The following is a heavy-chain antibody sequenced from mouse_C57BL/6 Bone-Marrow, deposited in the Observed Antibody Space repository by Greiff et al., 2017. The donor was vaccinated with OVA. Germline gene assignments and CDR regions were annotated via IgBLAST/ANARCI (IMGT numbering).Heavy chain of an antibody. CDR1: GFNIKDDY. CDR2: IDPENGDT. CDR3: TCLTGSFTY. D-gene: IGHD4-1*01. J-gene: IGHJ3*01. Sequence: EVMLVESGAELVRPGASVKLSCTASGFNIKDDYMHWVKQRPEQGLEWIGWIDPENGDTEYASKFQGKATITADTSSNTAYLQLSSLTSEDTAVYYCTCLTGSFTYWGQGTLVTVSA. V-gene: IGHV14-4*01.